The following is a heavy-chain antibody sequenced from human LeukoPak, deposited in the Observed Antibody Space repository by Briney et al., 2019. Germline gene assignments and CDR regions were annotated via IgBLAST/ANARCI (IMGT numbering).Heavy chain of an antibody. CDR3: ARGWRAGTYRREFDS. D-gene: IGHD3-10*01. J-gene: IGHJ4*02. CDR2: IYYTGST. CDR1: GGSINNRY. V-gene: IGHV4-59*11. Sequence: PSETLSLTCTVSGGSINNRYWSWIWQPPGKRVEWIGYIYYTGSTNYNPSLKSRVTISVDTSQNQFSLQLSSVTAADTAVYYCARGWRAGTYRREFDSWGQGTLVTVSS.